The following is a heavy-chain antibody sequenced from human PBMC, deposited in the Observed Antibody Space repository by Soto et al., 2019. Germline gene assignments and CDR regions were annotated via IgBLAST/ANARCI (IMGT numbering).Heavy chain of an antibody. CDR2: FDPEDGET. J-gene: IGHJ4*02. V-gene: IGHV1-24*01. D-gene: IGHD5-12*01. CDR1: GYTLTELS. CDR3: ARGGRDGYNCVDY. Sequence: GASVKVSCKVSGYTLTELSMHWVRQAPGKGLEWMGGFDPEDGETIYAQKFQGRVTMTRNTSTGTAYMELSSLRSEDTAVCYCARGGRDGYNCVDYWGQGTLVTVSS.